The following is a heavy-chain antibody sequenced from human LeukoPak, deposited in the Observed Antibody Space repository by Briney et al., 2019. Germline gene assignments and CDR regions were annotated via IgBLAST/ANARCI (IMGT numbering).Heavy chain of an antibody. CDR1: GFTFSSYA. Sequence: PGGSLRLSCAASGFTFSSYAMSWVRQAPGKGLEWVSAISGSGGSTYYADSVKGRFTISRDNSNNIVYLQMNNLGVEDTAMYYCAKSYCSGGTCHSYLPYFFDYWGQGTLVTVSS. J-gene: IGHJ4*02. V-gene: IGHV3-23*01. CDR3: AKSYCSGGTCHSYLPYFFDY. CDR2: ISGSGGST. D-gene: IGHD2-15*01.